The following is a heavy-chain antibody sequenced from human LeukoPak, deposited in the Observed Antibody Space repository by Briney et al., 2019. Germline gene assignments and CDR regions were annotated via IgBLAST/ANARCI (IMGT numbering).Heavy chain of an antibody. V-gene: IGHV3-30*02. J-gene: IGHJ6*02. CDR3: AKDFSVYGDYVNGMDV. D-gene: IGHD4-17*01. Sequence: PGGSLRLPCAASGFTFSSYGMHWVRQAPGKGLEWVAFIRYDGSNKYYADSVEGRFTISRDNSKNTLYLQMNSLRAEDTAVYYCAKDFSVYGDYVNGMDVWGQGTTVTVSS. CDR1: GFTFSSYG. CDR2: IRYDGSNK.